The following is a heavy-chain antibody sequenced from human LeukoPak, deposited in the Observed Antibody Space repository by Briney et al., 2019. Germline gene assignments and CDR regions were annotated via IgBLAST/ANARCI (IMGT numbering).Heavy chain of an antibody. CDR1: GYTFSSYS. D-gene: IGHD3-22*01. CDR2: ISVGSNYI. V-gene: IGHV3-21*01. J-gene: IGHJ4*02. CDR3: TRLRRNSDRSGYYYYYDY. Sequence: GGSLRLSCAASGYTFSSYSINWVRQAPGKGLEWVSSISVGSNYIYYADSVRGRFSISRDDARNSLYLQMDSLRGDDTAVYYCTRLRRNSDRSGYYYYYDYWGQGTLVTVSS.